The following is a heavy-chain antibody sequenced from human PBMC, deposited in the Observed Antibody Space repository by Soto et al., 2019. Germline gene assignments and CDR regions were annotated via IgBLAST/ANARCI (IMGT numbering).Heavy chain of an antibody. CDR3: ARDSTRLSGYRPYYFDY. V-gene: IGHV3-21*01. CDR1: GFTFSSYS. CDR2: ISSSSSYI. D-gene: IGHD3-22*01. J-gene: IGHJ4*02. Sequence: PGGSLRLSCAASGFTFSSYSMNWVRQAPGKGLEWVSSISSSSSYIYYADSVKGRFTISRDNAKNSLYLQMNSLRAEDTAVYYCARDSTRLSGYRPYYFDYWGQGTLVTVSS.